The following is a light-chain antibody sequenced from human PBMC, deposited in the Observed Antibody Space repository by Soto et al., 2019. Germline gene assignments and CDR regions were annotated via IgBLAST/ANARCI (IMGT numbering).Light chain of an antibody. V-gene: IGLV2-14*01. CDR1: NSDVGVYNH. J-gene: IGLJ1*01. CDR3: SSYTNINTRACV. CDR2: EVS. Sequence: QSALAQPASVSGSPGQSITISCTGTNSDVGVYNHVSWYRLAPGKAPKVIISEVSNRPSGVSNRFSGSKSGNTASLTISGLQAEDETEYYCSSYTNINTRACVFGTGTKVTVL.